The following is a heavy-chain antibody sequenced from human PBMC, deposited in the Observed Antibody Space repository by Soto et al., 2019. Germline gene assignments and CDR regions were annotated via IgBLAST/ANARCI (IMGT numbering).Heavy chain of an antibody. CDR2: IYYSGST. CDR3: ARPIREKNYYDSSGYYPPGSWFDP. J-gene: IGHJ5*02. V-gene: IGHV4-39*01. D-gene: IGHD3-22*01. CDR1: GGSISSSSYY. Sequence: PSETLSLTCTVSGGSISSSSYYWGWIRQPPGKGLEWIGSIYYSGSTYYNPSLKSRVTISVDTSKNQFSLKLSSVTAADTAVYYCARPIREKNYYDSSGYYPPGSWFDPWGQGTLVTVSS.